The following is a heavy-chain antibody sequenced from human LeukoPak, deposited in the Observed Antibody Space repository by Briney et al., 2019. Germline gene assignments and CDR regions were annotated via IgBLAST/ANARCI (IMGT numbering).Heavy chain of an antibody. CDR2: ISSGGST. CDR3: AKRGPAGYYYYYGMDV. CDR1: GFTFNNYA. Sequence: GGSLRLSCAAAGFTFNNYAMSWVRQAPGKGLKWVSGISSGGSTYYADSVKGRFTISRDNSKNTLYLQMNSLRAEDTAVYYCAKRGPAGYYYYYGMDVWGQGTTVTVSS. D-gene: IGHD6-19*01. V-gene: IGHV3-23*01. J-gene: IGHJ6*02.